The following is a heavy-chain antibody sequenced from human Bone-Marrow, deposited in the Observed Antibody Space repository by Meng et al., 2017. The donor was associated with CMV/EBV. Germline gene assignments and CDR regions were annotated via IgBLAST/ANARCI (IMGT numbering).Heavy chain of an antibody. CDR2: ISGSGGST. V-gene: IGHV3-23*01. D-gene: IGHD3-10*01. CDR1: GFTFSSYS. J-gene: IGHJ5*02. Sequence: GGSLRLSCAASGFTFSSYSMNWVRQAPGKGLEWVSAISGSGGSTYYADSVKGRFTISRDNSKNTLYLQMNSLRAEDTAVYYCAKDGYYYGSIRFDPWGQGTLVTVSS. CDR3: AKDGYYYGSIRFDP.